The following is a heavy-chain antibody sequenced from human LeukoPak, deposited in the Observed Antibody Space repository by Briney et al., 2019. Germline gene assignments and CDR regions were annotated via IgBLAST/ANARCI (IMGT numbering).Heavy chain of an antibody. CDR2: INSDGSST. V-gene: IGHV3-74*01. J-gene: IGHJ4*02. Sequence: GGSLRLSCAASGFTFSSYWMHWVRQAPGKGLVWVSLINSDGSSTSYADSVKGRFTISRHNAKNTLDQQMNSLRAEDTAVYYCARPALEAAGTEGDYWGQGTLVTVSS. CDR1: GFTFSSYW. CDR3: ARPALEAAGTEGDY. D-gene: IGHD6-13*01.